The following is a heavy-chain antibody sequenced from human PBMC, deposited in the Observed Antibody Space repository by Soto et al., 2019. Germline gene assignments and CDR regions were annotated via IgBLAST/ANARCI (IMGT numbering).Heavy chain of an antibody. V-gene: IGHV3-7*03. Sequence: PGGSLRLSCAASGFTFSTYWMSWFRQAPGKGLEWVATINPDGREKYYVDSVKGRFTISRDNAKKSLYLQMNSLTAEDTAVYYCASGGWETPIWGQGTLVTVSS. CDR3: ASGGWETPI. CDR2: INPDGREK. CDR1: GFTFSTYW. D-gene: IGHD1-26*01. J-gene: IGHJ4*02.